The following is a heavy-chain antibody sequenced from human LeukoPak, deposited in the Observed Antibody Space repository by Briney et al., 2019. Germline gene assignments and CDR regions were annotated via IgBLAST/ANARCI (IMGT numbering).Heavy chain of an antibody. CDR2: IYHSGST. V-gene: IGHV4-38-2*02. CDR1: GYSISSGYY. D-gene: IGHD6-13*01. Sequence: SETLSLTCTVSGYSISSGYYWGWIRQPPGKGLEWIGSIYHSGSTYYNPSLKSRVTISVDTSKNQFSLKLSSVTAADTAEYYCAKDSRSSSWYFDRFDPWGQGTLVTVSS. CDR3: AKDSRSSSWYFDRFDP. J-gene: IGHJ5*02.